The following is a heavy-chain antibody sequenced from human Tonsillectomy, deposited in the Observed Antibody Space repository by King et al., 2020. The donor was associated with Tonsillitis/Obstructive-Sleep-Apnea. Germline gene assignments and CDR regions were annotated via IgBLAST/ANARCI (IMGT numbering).Heavy chain of an antibody. J-gene: IGHJ4*02. Sequence: VQLVESGGGLVKPGGSLRLSCAASGFTFSNAWMSWVRQAPGKGLEWVGRIKSETNDGTTDYAAPVKGRFIISRDDSKNTLYLQMNSLKTEDTAVYYCTTGRVTKPACWGQGTLVTVSS. CDR1: GFTFSNAW. CDR2: IKSETNDGTT. CDR3: TTGRVTKPAC. D-gene: IGHD2-2*01. V-gene: IGHV3-15*01.